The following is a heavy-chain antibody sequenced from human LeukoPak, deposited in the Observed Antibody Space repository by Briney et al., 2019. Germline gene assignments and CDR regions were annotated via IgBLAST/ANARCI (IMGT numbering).Heavy chain of an antibody. CDR3: ARVPIADLDY. J-gene: IGHJ4*02. D-gene: IGHD2-15*01. CDR1: SYTFTGYY. V-gene: IGHV1-2*02. CDR2: INPNSGGT. Sequence: ASVKVSCKASSYTFTGYYMHWVRQPPGQGLEWMVWINPNSGGTNYAQKFQGRVTMTRDTSISTAYMELSRLRSDDTAVYYCARVPIADLDYWGQGTLVTVSS.